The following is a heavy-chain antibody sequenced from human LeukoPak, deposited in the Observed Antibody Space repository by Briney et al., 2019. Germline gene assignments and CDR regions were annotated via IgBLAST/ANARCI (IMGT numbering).Heavy chain of an antibody. Sequence: GGSLRLPCAASGFTFSDHYMSWIRQAPGKGLEWISYISSSGISIYYADSVKGRFTVSRDNAKNSLFLQMSSLRAEDTAVYYCARDPFYYDSSAYFSNFDYWGQGALVTVSS. CDR3: ARDPFYYDSSAYFSNFDY. V-gene: IGHV3-11*01. CDR1: GFTFSDHY. CDR2: ISSSGISI. J-gene: IGHJ4*02. D-gene: IGHD3-22*01.